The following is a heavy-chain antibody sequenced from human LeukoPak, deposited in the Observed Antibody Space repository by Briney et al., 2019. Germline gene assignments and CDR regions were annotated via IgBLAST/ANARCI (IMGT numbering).Heavy chain of an antibody. Sequence: ASVKVSCKASGYTFTSYGISWVRQAPGQGLEWMGWISAYNGNTNYAQKLQGRVTMTTDTSTSTVYMELRSLRSDDTAVYYCARGSPPRRNYDSRGYYSYYFDYWGQGTLVTVSS. J-gene: IGHJ4*02. V-gene: IGHV1-18*01. CDR3: ARGSPPRRNYDSRGYYSYYFDY. D-gene: IGHD3-22*01. CDR2: ISAYNGNT. CDR1: GYTFTSYG.